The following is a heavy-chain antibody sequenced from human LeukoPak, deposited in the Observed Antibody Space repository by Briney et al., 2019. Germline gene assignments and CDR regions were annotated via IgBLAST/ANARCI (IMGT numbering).Heavy chain of an antibody. CDR1: GDSISHYY. CDR3: AMTQFGGPEDWYFDL. Sequence: SETLSLTCDVSGDSISHYYWSWIRWPAGKGLEWIGRMYKNLNSNYNPSLKSRVTMSVDTSKNQFSLKLSSVTAADTAVYYCAMTQFGGPEDWYFDLWGRGTLVTVSS. D-gene: IGHD2-15*01. J-gene: IGHJ2*01. V-gene: IGHV4-4*07. CDR2: MYKNLNS.